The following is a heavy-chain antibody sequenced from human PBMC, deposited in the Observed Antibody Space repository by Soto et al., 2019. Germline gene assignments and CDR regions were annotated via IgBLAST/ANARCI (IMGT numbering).Heavy chain of an antibody. J-gene: IGHJ6*02. CDR3: ASGGTLAPHLYYNGMDV. D-gene: IGHD2-8*01. V-gene: IGHV3-30-3*01. CDR1: GFTFSSYA. Sequence: QVQLVESGGGVVQPGRSLRLSCAASGFTFSSYAMHWVRQALGKGLEWVAVMSYDGSNKYYADSVKGRFTISRDNSKNTLYLQMNSLRAEDTALYYCASGGTLAPHLYYNGMDVWGQGTTVTVSS. CDR2: MSYDGSNK.